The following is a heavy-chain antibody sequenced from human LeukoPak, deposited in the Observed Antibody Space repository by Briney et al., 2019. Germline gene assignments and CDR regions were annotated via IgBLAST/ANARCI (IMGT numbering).Heavy chain of an antibody. CDR2: IKQDGNEK. V-gene: IGHV3-7*01. Sequence: PGGSLRLSCTDSGFTFRNYWMTWVRQAPGKGLEWVANIKQDGNEKYYVDSVKGRFTISRDNAKNSLYLQMNSLRAEDTAVYYCAREAKYPTKAGGYSSAYYYYGMDVWGQGTTVTVSS. D-gene: IGHD5-18*01. CDR1: GFTFRNYW. J-gene: IGHJ6*02. CDR3: AREAKYPTKAGGYSSAYYYYGMDV.